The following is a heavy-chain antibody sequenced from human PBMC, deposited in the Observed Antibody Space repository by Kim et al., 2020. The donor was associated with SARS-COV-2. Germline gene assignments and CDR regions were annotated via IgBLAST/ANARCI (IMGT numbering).Heavy chain of an antibody. J-gene: IGHJ4*02. V-gene: IGHV3-23*01. CDR2: GGST. CDR3: AIGQWGY. D-gene: IGHD6-19*01. Sequence: GGSTYYADSVKGRFTISRDNSKNTLYLQMNSLRAEDTAVYYGAIGQWGYWGQGTLVTVSS.